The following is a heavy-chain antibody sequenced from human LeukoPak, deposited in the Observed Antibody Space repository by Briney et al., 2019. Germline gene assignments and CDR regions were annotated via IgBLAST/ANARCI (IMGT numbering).Heavy chain of an antibody. J-gene: IGHJ4*02. CDR3: ASAGEWYFDS. V-gene: IGHV4-31*03. CDR2: IFYSGST. Sequence: SETLSLTCTVSGGSISSGGYYWSWIRQHPGKGLEWIAYIFYSGSTYYNPSLKSRVTISVDTSQNQFSLRLSSVTAADTAVYYCASAGEWYFDSWGQGTLVTVSS. CDR1: GGSISSGGYY. D-gene: IGHD3-16*01.